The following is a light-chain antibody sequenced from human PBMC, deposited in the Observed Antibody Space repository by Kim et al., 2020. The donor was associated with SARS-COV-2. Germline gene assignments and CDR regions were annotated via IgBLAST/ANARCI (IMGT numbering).Light chain of an antibody. CDR1: NIGIQS. Sequence: APGETATITCAGTNIGIQSVLWYQQKPGQAPLLVIFYDSDRPSGIPERFSGSNSGNTATLTISRVEAGDEADYYCQVWDSSSDHVVFGGGTQLT. CDR2: YDS. J-gene: IGLJ2*01. V-gene: IGLV3-21*04. CDR3: QVWDSSSDHVV.